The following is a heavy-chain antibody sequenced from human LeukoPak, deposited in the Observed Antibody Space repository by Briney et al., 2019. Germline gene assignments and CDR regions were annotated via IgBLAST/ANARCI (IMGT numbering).Heavy chain of an antibody. Sequence: GGSLRLSCAASGFSFTAAWMSWVRQAPGKGPEWVGRIKSKGGGETTDYAAPVIGRFTISRDDPKNTLYLQMNGLKTEDTAVYYCTWQTTYDFGRMDYWGLGTLVTVSS. CDR2: IKSKGGGETT. V-gene: IGHV3-15*01. CDR3: TWQTTYDFGRMDY. D-gene: IGHD3-3*01. CDR1: GFSFTAAW. J-gene: IGHJ4*02.